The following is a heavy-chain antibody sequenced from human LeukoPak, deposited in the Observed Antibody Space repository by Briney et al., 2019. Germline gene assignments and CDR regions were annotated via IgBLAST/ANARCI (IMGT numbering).Heavy chain of an antibody. V-gene: IGHV4-30-4*08. CDR2: IYYSGST. D-gene: IGHD6-13*01. J-gene: IGHJ4*02. CDR1: GGSISSGDYY. Sequence: SQTLSLTCTVSGGSISSGDYYWSWIRQPPGKGLEWIGYIYYSGSTYYNPSLKSRVTISVDTSKNQFSLKLSSVTAADTAVYYCARGQKKYSSSWYADWGQGTLVTVSS. CDR3: ARGQKKYSSSWYAD.